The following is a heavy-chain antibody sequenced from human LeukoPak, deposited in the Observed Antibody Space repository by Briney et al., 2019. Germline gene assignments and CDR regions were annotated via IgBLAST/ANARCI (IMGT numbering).Heavy chain of an antibody. CDR2: ISFDGTNT. V-gene: IGHV3-30*03. CDR3: ARDGGRATIVRGIIIMSVGDL. J-gene: IGHJ5*02. CDR1: GFAFSNYG. Sequence: GGSLRLSCAASGFAFSNYGMHWVRQAPGQGLEWVAVISFDGTNTYYADSLKGRFTISRDNSKSTVYLQMNSLRPEDTALYYCARDGGRATIVRGIIIMSVGDLWGQGALVTVSS. D-gene: IGHD3-10*01.